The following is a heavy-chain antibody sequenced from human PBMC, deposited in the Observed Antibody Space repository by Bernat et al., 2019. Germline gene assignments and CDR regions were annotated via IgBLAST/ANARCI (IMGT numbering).Heavy chain of an antibody. CDR2: ISYDGSNK. V-gene: IGHV3-30-3*01. Sequence: QVQLVESGGGVVQPGRSLRLSCAASGFTFSSYAMHWVRQAPGKGLERVAVISYDGSNKYYADSVKGRFTISRDNSKNTLYLQMNSLRAEDTAVYYCARPTYYYGSGSYLGPLDYWGQGTLVTVSS. J-gene: IGHJ4*02. CDR1: GFTFSSYA. CDR3: ARPTYYYGSGSYLGPLDY. D-gene: IGHD3-10*01.